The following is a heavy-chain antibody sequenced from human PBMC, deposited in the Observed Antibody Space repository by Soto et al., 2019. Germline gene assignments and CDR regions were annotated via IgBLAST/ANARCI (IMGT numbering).Heavy chain of an antibody. J-gene: IGHJ5*02. Sequence: QVELMESGGGLVNPGGSLRLSCAASGFTFSDYYMSWIRQAPGKGLEWVSYISSSGSTIYYADSVKGRFTISRDNAKNSLYLQMNSLRAEDTAVYYCARDDRTTSALDPWGQGTLVTVSS. CDR3: ARDDRTTSALDP. CDR2: ISSSGSTI. D-gene: IGHD2-2*01. CDR1: GFTFSDYY. V-gene: IGHV3-11*01.